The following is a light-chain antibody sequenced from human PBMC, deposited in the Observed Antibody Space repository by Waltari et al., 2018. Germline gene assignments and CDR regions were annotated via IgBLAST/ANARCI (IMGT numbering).Light chain of an antibody. CDR1: ESVTGY. J-gene: IGKJ3*01. V-gene: IGKV3-11*01. CDR3: QHRTRWPPLFT. CDR2: SAS. Sequence: EIELTQSPATLSLSPGESATLSCRASESVTGYLAWYQQKPGQAPSLLIYSASRRVSGISARFSGSGSGTDFTLTISSLEPEDFAVYYCQHRTRWPPLFTLGPGTRVDL.